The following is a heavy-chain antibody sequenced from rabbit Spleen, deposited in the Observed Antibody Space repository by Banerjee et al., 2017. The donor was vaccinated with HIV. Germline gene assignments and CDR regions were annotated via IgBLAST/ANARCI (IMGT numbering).Heavy chain of an antibody. Sequence: QEQLEESGGDLVKPGASLTLSCTASGVSFSSSSYICWVRQAPGKGLEWIACIDTGSSGSTYYANWAKGRFTISKTSSTTVTLQMTSLTAADTAAYFCARDGYSRGWGIILYYFNLWGPGTLVTVS. J-gene: IGHJ4*01. V-gene: IGHV1S45*01. D-gene: IGHD4-1*01. CDR3: ARDGYSRGWGIILYYFNL. CDR2: IDTGSSGST. CDR1: GVSFSSSSY.